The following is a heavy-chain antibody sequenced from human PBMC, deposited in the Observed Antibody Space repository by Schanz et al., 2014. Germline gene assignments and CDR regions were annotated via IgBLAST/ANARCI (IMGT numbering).Heavy chain of an antibody. CDR2: IKLDGSEK. J-gene: IGHJ4*02. CDR1: GFTFSTYC. D-gene: IGHD1-26*01. CDR3: AKYGTGKGVSFEY. Sequence: EVQLVESGGGLVQPGGSLRLSCAASGFTFSTYCMSWVRQAPGKGLEWVANIKLDGSEKYYVDSVKGRFTISRDNAKNSLYLKMNSLTAEDTAVYYCAKYGTGKGVSFEYWGQGTLVTVSS. V-gene: IGHV3-7*01.